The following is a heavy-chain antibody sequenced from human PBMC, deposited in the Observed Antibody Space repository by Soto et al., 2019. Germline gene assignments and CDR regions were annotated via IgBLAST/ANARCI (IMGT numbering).Heavy chain of an antibody. CDR1: GGSFSGYY. D-gene: IGHD3-22*01. CDR3: ARGGNTMIVGEIDP. J-gene: IGHJ5*02. Sequence: SGTLSLTSAVYGGSFSGYYWSWIRQPPGKGLEWIGEINHSGSTNYNPSLKSRVTISVDTSKNQFSLKLSSVTAADTAVYYCARGGNTMIVGEIDPWGQGTLVTVSS. V-gene: IGHV4-34*01. CDR2: INHSGST.